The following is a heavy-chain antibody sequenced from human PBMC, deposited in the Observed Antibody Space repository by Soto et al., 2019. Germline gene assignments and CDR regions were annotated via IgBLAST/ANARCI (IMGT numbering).Heavy chain of an antibody. CDR2: IQNFGPT. CDR3: ARDVWQLDRNYYYYYMDV. J-gene: IGHJ6*03. CDR1: GCKVSDKD. D-gene: IGHD6-6*01. Sequence: PGRPIRLSWGASGCKVSDKDMSCVRKNQGKGLEWVSLIQNFGPTYYADSVKGRFTISRDNAKNSLYLQMNSLRAEDTAVYYCARDVWQLDRNYYYYYMDVWGKGTTVTVSS. V-gene: IGHV3-66*01.